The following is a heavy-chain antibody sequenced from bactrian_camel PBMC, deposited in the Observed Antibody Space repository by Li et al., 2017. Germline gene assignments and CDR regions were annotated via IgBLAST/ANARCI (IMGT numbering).Heavy chain of an antibody. CDR2: IDSDGST. Sequence: HVQLVESGGGSVQAGGSLTLSCAASTYGYSEEFMGWFRQAPGKAREGVAAIDSDGSTSYADSVKGRFNISRDNTKNAVYLQLNNLIPEDTAMYYCASDRLACLKGPGSRWDRNEYKYWGQGTQVTVS. CDR1: TYGYSEEF. D-gene: IGHD6*01. J-gene: IGHJ4*01. V-gene: IGHV3S53*01. CDR3: ASDRLACLKGPGSRWDRNEYKY.